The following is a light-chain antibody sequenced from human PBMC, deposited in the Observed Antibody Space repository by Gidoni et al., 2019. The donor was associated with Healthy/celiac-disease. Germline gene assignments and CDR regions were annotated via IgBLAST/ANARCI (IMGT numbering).Light chain of an antibody. CDR1: KLGDKY. J-gene: IGLJ1*01. V-gene: IGLV3-1*01. CDR3: QAWDSSTAFYV. CDR2: QDS. Sequence: SYELTQPPSVSVSPGQTASITCSGDKLGDKYACWYQQKPGQFLVLVIYQDSKRPSGIPERFSGSNSGNTATLTISGTQAMDEADYYCQAWDSSTAFYVFGTGTKVTVL.